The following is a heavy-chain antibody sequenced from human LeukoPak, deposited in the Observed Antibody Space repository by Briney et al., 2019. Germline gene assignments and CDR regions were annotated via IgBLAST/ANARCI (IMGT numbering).Heavy chain of an antibody. CDR2: ISSSVSTI. J-gene: IGHJ4*02. CDR1: GFTFSDYY. V-gene: IGHV3-11*01. Sequence: PGGSLRLSFAASGFTFSDYYMSWIRQAPGKGLEWVSYISSSVSTIYYADSVKGRFTIYRDTAKKSLYMQMHSLRAEDTAVYSCARDHRHVGYWGKGTLVTVSS. CDR3: ARDHRHVGY. D-gene: IGHD1-26*01.